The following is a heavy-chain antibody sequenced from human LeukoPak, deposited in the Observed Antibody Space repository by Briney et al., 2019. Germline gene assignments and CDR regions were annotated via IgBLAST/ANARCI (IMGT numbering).Heavy chain of an antibody. CDR3: ARRAVEMATNWFDP. Sequence: GASVKASCKASGYTFTGYYMHWVRQAPGQGLEWMGWINPNSGGTNYAQKFQGRVTMTRDTSISTAYMELSRLRSDDTAVYYCARRAVEMATNWFDPWGQGTLVTVSS. V-gene: IGHV1-2*02. J-gene: IGHJ5*02. D-gene: IGHD5-12*01. CDR1: GYTFTGYY. CDR2: INPNSGGT.